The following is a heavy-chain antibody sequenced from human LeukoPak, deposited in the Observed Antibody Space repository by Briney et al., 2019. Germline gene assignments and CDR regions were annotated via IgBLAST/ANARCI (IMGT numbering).Heavy chain of an antibody. CDR1: GDSIRNYY. D-gene: IGHD6-6*01. Sequence: SETLSLTCTASGDSIRNYYWSWIRQPPGKGQEWIGYIYYRGNTNYNPSLKSRVIISIDTSKNQFSLKMSSVTAADTAVYFCARDSPPQYASSSAGFDYWGQGTLVTVSS. J-gene: IGHJ4*02. CDR2: IYYRGNT. V-gene: IGHV4-59*01. CDR3: ARDSPPQYASSSAGFDY.